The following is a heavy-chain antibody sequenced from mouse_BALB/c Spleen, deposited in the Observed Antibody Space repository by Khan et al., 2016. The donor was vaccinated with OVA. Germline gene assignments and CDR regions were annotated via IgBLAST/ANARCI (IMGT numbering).Heavy chain of an antibody. D-gene: IGHD1-1*01. V-gene: IGHV3-2*02. Sequence: QLEESGPGLVKPSQSLSLTCTVTGYSITSGYAWNWIRQFPGNKLEWMGYISYSGGTSYNPSLKSRISITRDTSKNQFFLQLNSVTTEDTATYYCARGNYYGYYFDYRGQGTPLTVSS. CDR3: ARGNYYGYYFDY. CDR2: ISYSGGT. J-gene: IGHJ2*01. CDR1: GYSITSGYA.